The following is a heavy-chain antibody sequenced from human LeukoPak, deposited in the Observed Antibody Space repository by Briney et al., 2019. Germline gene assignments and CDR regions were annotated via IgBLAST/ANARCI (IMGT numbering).Heavy chain of an antibody. CDR3: AKADSIVAYFDY. J-gene: IGHJ4*02. Sequence: PGGSLRLSCAASGFTFSSYAMSWVRQAPGKGLEWVSTINGGGVNTHYADSVGGRFTISRDNSKNTLFLQMNSLRAEDTALYYCAKADSIVAYFDYWGQGTLVTVSS. D-gene: IGHD5-12*01. V-gene: IGHV3-23*01. CDR2: INGGGVNT. CDR1: GFTFSSYA.